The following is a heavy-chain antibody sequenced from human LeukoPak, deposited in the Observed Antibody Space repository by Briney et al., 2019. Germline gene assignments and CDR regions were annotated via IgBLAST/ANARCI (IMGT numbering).Heavy chain of an antibody. Sequence: PGGSLRLSCAASGFTFSSYSMNWVRQAPGKGLEWVSSISSSSSYIYYADSVKGRFTISRDNAKNSLYLQMNSLRAEDTAVYYCARDGRATVSLDYWGQGTLVTVSS. CDR2: ISSSSSYI. J-gene: IGHJ4*02. CDR1: GFTFSSYS. V-gene: IGHV3-21*01. CDR3: ARDGRATVSLDY. D-gene: IGHD3-10*01.